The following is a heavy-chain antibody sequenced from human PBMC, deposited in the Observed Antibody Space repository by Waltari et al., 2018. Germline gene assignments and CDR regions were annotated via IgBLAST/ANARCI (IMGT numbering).Heavy chain of an antibody. D-gene: IGHD2-21*02. CDR3: ARHLGDDRAGVYRAFDP. V-gene: IGHV4-39*01. J-gene: IGHJ5*02. CDR1: GGSITGSSTN. CDR2: IYYRGTT. Sequence: QLQLQESGSGLVKPSETLSLTCTVSGGSITGSSTNWGWIRQPPGKGLEWIGSIYYRGTTYYNPSLKSRVTISVGTSKKQFSLKLTSVTAADTAVYYCARHLGDDRAGVYRAFDPWGQGTLVTVSS.